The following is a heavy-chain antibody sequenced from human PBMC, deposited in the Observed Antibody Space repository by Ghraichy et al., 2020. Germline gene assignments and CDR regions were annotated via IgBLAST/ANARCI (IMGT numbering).Heavy chain of an antibody. J-gene: IGHJ3*02. Sequence: GGSRRLSCAASGFTFSRCSMNWVRQAPGKGLEWVSSISSTNSYIYYAASVKGRFTISRDNAKNSLYLQMNSLRAEDTAVYYCARDPPRGVVVLPAPGAFDIWGQGTMVTVSS. CDR1: GFTFSRCS. V-gene: IGHV3-21*01. CDR2: ISSTNSYI. D-gene: IGHD2-2*01. CDR3: ARDPPRGVVVLPAPGAFDI.